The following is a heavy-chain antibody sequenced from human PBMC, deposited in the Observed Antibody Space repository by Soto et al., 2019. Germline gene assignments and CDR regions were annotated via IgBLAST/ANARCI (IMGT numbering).Heavy chain of an antibody. D-gene: IGHD2-21*01. Sequence: QVRLQESGPGLVKPSETLSLTCSVSGAALNSGNYYWSWIRQVPGKGLGWIGHIYVTGAFDYNPSLRDRITISQDTSERQFSLNLRLVTAADTAVYYCARRRIATNNYKWFDPWGQGTLVTVSS. V-gene: IGHV4-31*03. CDR1: GAALNSGNYY. CDR2: IYVTGAF. J-gene: IGHJ5*02. CDR3: ARRRIATNNYKWFDP.